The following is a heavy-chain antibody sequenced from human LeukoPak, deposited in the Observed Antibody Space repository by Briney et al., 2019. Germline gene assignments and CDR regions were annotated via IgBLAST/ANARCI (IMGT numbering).Heavy chain of an antibody. CDR2: ITGSGTGT. D-gene: IGHD3-22*01. CDR1: GFTFSSYA. J-gene: IGHJ4*02. Sequence: GGSLRLSCAASGFTFSSYAMSWVRQAPGKGLEWVSSITGSGTGTYYADSVKGRFTISRDNSENTLYLRMNSLRGGDTAVYYCAKDRPNYYDSSGHYYRRDGDYWGQGTPVTVSS. CDR3: AKDRPNYYDSSGHYYRRDGDY. V-gene: IGHV3-23*01.